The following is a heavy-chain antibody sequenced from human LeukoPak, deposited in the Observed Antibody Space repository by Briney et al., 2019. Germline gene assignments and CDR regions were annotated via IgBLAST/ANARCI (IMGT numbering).Heavy chain of an antibody. Sequence: GGSLRLSCAASGFTFDDYGMSWGRQAPGKGLEWVSGINWNGGSTGYADSVKGRFTISRDNAKNSLYLQMNSLRAEDTALYYCARADSTGYFLGHFDYWGQGTLVTVSS. D-gene: IGHD3-22*01. CDR3: ARADSTGYFLGHFDY. CDR1: GFTFDDYG. J-gene: IGHJ4*02. V-gene: IGHV3-20*04. CDR2: INWNGGST.